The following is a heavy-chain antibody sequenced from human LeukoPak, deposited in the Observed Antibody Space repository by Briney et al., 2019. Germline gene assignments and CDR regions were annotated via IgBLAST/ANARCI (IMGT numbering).Heavy chain of an antibody. D-gene: IGHD5-12*01. J-gene: IGHJ6*04. CDR1: GFTFSSYS. V-gene: IGHV3-74*01. Sequence: PGGSLRLTCAASGFTFSSYSMNWVRQAPGKGLVWVSRINSDGSVTNYADSVKGRFTISRDNAKNTLYLQMNSLRVEDTAVYYCVWEQTSITVFGMDVWGKGTTVTVSS. CDR3: VWEQTSITVFGMDV. CDR2: INSDGSVT.